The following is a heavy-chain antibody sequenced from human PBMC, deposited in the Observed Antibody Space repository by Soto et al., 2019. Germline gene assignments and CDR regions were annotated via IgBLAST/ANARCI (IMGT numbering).Heavy chain of an antibody. D-gene: IGHD3-22*01. Sequence: GVSLRLSCAASGFTFSSYNMNWVSQAAGKGLEWVSSISSSSSYIYYADSVKGRFTISXXXXXXSXYXQXXXLRAXDTAVYYCARVVHFDSSGFGLWGQGTTVTGSS. V-gene: IGHV3-21*01. CDR2: ISSSSSYI. J-gene: IGHJ6*02. CDR1: GFTFSSYN. CDR3: ARVVHFDSSGFGL.